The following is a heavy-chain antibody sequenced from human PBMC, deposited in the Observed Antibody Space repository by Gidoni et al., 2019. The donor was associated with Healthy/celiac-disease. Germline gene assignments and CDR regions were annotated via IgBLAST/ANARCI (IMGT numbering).Heavy chain of an antibody. Sequence: EVQLVESGGGLVKPGGSLRLSCAASGFTFSSYSMNWVRQAPGKGLGWVSSISSSSSYIYYADSVKGRFTISRDNAKNSLYLQMNSLRAEDTAVYYCARDLVPREQYFDYWGQGTLVTVSS. D-gene: IGHD6-13*01. CDR2: ISSSSSYI. J-gene: IGHJ4*02. CDR1: GFTFSSYS. CDR3: ARDLVPREQYFDY. V-gene: IGHV3-21*01.